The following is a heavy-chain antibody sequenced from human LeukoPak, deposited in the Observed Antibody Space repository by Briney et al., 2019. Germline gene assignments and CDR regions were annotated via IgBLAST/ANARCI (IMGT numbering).Heavy chain of an antibody. CDR3: ARDEHQFYHASSGRFDY. J-gene: IGHJ4*02. CDR1: GFTFSNAW. D-gene: IGHD3-22*01. Sequence: PGGSLRLSCAASGFTFSNAWMSWVRQAPGKGLEWVANIKQDGSEKYYVDSVKGRFTISRDNAKNSLYLQMNSMRAEDTAVYYCARDEHQFYHASSGRFDYWGQGILVTVSS. V-gene: IGHV3-7*04. CDR2: IKQDGSEK.